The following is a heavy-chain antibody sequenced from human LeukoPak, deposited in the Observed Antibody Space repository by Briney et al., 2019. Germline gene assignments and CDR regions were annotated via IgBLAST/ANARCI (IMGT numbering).Heavy chain of an antibody. CDR2: INPNSGGT. CDR3: ARAVVGATYQLDY. J-gene: IGHJ4*02. V-gene: IGHV1-2*02. CDR1: GYTFTGYY. Sequence: ASVKDSCKASGYTFTGYYMHWVRQAPGQGLEWMGWINPNSGGTNYAQKFQGRVTMTRDTSISTAYMELSRLRSDDTAVYYCARAVVGATYQLDYWGQGTLVTVSS. D-gene: IGHD1-26*01.